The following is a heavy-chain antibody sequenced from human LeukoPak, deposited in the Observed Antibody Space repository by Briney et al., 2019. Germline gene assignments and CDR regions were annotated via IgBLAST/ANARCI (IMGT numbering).Heavy chain of an antibody. J-gene: IGHJ5*02. CDR2: IDYSGYT. V-gene: IGHV4-39*07. CDR1: GDAIYSGIYY. Sequence: PSETLSLTCTVSGDAIYSGIYYWGWIRQPPGGGLECIASIDYSGYTYYDPSFKSRVSLSVDTAKSQLSLKLTSGTAADTAIYYCARQTIERSLGGVHDFFDPWGQGILVSVSS. CDR3: ARQTIERSLGGVHDFFDP. D-gene: IGHD3-3*01.